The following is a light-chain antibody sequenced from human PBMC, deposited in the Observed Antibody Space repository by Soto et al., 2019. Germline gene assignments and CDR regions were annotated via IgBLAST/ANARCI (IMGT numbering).Light chain of an antibody. CDR3: ASYTSSSTGV. J-gene: IGLJ3*02. CDR2: EVS. V-gene: IGLV2-14*01. CDR1: SSDVGGYNY. Sequence: QSALTQPASVSGSPGQSITISCTGTSSDVGGYNYVSWYQQHPGKAPKLMIYEVSNRPLGVSNRFSGSKSGNTASLTISGLQAEDEADYYCASYTSSSTGVFGGGTKLTVL.